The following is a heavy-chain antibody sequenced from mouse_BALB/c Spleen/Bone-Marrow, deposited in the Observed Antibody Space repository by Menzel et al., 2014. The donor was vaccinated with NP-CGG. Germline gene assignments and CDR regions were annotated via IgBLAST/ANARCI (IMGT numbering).Heavy chain of an antibody. CDR1: GFNIKDTY. CDR2: IDPANGNT. CDR3: ASATTATYYAMDY. D-gene: IGHD1-2*01. Sequence: EVQLQQSGAELVKPGASVKLSCTASGFNIKDTYMHWVKQRPEQGLEWIGRIDPANGNTKYDPKFPGKATITTDTSSNTAYLKVSSLTSEDTAVYYCASATTATYYAMDYWGQGTSVTVSS. J-gene: IGHJ4*01. V-gene: IGHV14-3*02.